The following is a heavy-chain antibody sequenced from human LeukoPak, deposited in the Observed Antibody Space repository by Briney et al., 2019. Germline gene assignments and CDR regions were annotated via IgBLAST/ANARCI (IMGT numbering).Heavy chain of an antibody. J-gene: IGHJ4*02. CDR3: ARVRSSGWGKNFDY. CDR1: GGSISSSSYY. D-gene: IGHD6-19*01. Sequence: SETLSLTCTVSGGSISSSSYYWGWIRQPPGKGLEWIGSIYYSGSTYYNPSLKSRVTISVDTSKNQFSLKLSSVTAADTAVYYCARVRSSGWGKNFDYWGQGTLVTVSS. V-gene: IGHV4-39*07. CDR2: IYYSGST.